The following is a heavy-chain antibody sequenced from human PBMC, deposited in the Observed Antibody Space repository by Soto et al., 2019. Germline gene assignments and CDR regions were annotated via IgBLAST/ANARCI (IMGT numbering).Heavy chain of an antibody. CDR3: ARDAPPTDY. CDR1: GYTFTSYH. Sequence: QVQLVQSGAEVKKPGASVKVFCKTSGYTFTSYHISWVRQAPGQGLEWMGWISAYNIKTNYAQKFQGRVTMTTDTLTSTAYMELRSLRSDDTAVYYCARDAPPTDYWGQGTLVTVSS. V-gene: IGHV1-18*01. CDR2: ISAYNIKT. J-gene: IGHJ4*02.